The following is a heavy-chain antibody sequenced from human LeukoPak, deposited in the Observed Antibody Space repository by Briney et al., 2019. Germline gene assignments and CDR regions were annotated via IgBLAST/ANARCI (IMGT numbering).Heavy chain of an antibody. V-gene: IGHV4-4*07. CDR3: ARAGFYYYDSSGYLDAFDI. CDR2: IYTSGST. D-gene: IGHD3-22*01. CDR1: GGSISSYY. J-gene: IGHJ3*02. Sequence: SETLSLTCTVSGGSISSYYWSWIRQPAGKGLEWIGRIYTSGSTNYNPSLKSRVTMSVDTSKNQFSLKLSSVTAADTAVYYCARAGFYYYDSSGYLDAFDIWGQGTMVTVSS.